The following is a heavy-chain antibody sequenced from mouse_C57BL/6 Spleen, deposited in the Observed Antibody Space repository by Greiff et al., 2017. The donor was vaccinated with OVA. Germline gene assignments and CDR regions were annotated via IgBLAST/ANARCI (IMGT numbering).Heavy chain of an antibody. Sequence: VQLQQSGTELVKPGASVKLSCKASGYTFTSYWMHWVKQRPGQGLEWIGNINPSNGGTNYNEKFKSKATLTVDKSSSTAYMQLSSLTSEDSAVYYCARSVNYYGSSYGAMDYWGQGTSVTVSS. CDR1: GYTFTSYW. V-gene: IGHV1-53*01. D-gene: IGHD1-1*01. CDR3: ARSVNYYGSSYGAMDY. CDR2: INPSNGGT. J-gene: IGHJ4*01.